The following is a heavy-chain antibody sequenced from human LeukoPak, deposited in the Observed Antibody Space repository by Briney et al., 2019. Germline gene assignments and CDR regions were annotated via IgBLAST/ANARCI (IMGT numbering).Heavy chain of an antibody. CDR1: GFTFSSYG. CDR3: AKLRVVVPAAITMRCWFDP. CDR2: ISGSGGST. D-gene: IGHD2-2*01. J-gene: IGHJ5*02. V-gene: IGHV3-23*01. Sequence: GGTLRLSCAASGFTFSSYGMSWVRQAPGKGLEWVSAISGSGGSTYYADSVKGRFTISRDNSKNTLYLQMNSLRAEDTAVYYCAKLRVVVPAAITMRCWFDPWGQGTLVTVSS.